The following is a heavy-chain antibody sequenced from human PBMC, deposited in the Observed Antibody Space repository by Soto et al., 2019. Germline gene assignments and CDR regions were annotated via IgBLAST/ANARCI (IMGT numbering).Heavy chain of an antibody. V-gene: IGHV3-23*01. CDR3: AHNCGVDCHSVFFY. J-gene: IGHJ4*02. CDR1: GFTFSNYA. D-gene: IGHD2-21*02. CDR2: ISGGGGSS. Sequence: EVQLLESGGGLVQPGGSLRLSCAASGFTFSNYAMNWVRQAPGKGLEWVSGISGGGGSSYYADSVNGRFTISRDNSKNTLYLLMNSLRAEDRAVYYCAHNCGVDCHSVFFYWGQGTLVIVSS.